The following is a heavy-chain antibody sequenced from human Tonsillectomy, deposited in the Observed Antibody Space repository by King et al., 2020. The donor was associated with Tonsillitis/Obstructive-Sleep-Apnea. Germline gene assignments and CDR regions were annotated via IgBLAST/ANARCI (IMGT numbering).Heavy chain of an antibody. V-gene: IGHV3-49*04. CDR2: IRSKAYGGTT. Sequence: VQLVESGGGLVQPGRSLRLSCTASGFTFGDYAMSWVRQAPGKGLEWVGFIRSKAYGGTTEYAASVKGRFTISRDDSKSIAYLQMNSLKTEDTAVYYCTRRWEWLREAPSLDYWGQGTLVTVSS. D-gene: IGHD3-3*01. CDR3: TRRWEWLREAPSLDY. J-gene: IGHJ4*02. CDR1: GFTFGDYA.